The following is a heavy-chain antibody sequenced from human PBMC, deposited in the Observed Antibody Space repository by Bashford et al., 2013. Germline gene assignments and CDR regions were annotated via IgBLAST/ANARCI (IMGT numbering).Heavy chain of an antibody. CDR2: INWNGGST. CDR3: ARGDYDYGLGDYRDDAFDI. Sequence: GGPVRLSCAASGFTFDDYAMHWVRQAPGKGLEWVSGINWNGGSTGYADSVKGRFTISRDNAKNSLYLQMNSLRAEDTALYHCARGDYDYGLGDYRDDAFDIVGPRDNGHRLL. D-gene: IGHD3-16*02. V-gene: IGHV3-20*01. J-gene: IGHJ3*02. CDR1: GFTFDDYA.